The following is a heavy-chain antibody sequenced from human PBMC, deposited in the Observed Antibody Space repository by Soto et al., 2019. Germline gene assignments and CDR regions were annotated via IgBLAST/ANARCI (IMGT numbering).Heavy chain of an antibody. V-gene: IGHV3-66*01. Sequence: PGGSLRLSCAASGFTVSSNYMSWVRQAPGKGLEWVSVIYSGGSTYYADSVKGRFTISRDNSKNTLYLQMNSPRAEDTAVYYCARDQVAGPPYYYYYGMDVWGQGTTVTVSS. D-gene: IGHD2-15*01. CDR2: IYSGGST. J-gene: IGHJ6*02. CDR3: ARDQVAGPPYYYYYGMDV. CDR1: GFTVSSNY.